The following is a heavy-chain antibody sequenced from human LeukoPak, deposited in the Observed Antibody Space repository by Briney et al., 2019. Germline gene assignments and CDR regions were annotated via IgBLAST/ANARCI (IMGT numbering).Heavy chain of an antibody. V-gene: IGHV4-39*01. D-gene: IGHD4-11*01. Sequence: SETLSLTCTVSRGSISSSSYYWGWIRQPPGKRLEWIGRFDYIGGTYYNPSLEGRVTISADSSKNQFSLKLTSVTAAETALYYCARILTTFDSWGQGTLVTVSS. CDR3: ARILTTFDS. J-gene: IGHJ4*02. CDR2: FDYIGGT. CDR1: RGSISSSSYY.